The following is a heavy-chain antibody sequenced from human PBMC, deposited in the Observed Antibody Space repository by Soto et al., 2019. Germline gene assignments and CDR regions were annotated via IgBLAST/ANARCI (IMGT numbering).Heavy chain of an antibody. CDR1: GFTFSSYA. CDR3: ARDQLYYNDISGRPLNAFDV. J-gene: IGHJ3*01. CDR2: ISGSGGST. Sequence: PGGSLRLSCAASGFTFSSYAMSWVRQAPGKGLEWVSAISGSGGSTYYADSMKGRFTISRDNSKNTLYLQMNSLRAEDTAVYYCARDQLYYNDISGRPLNAFDVWGQGTMVTVSS. V-gene: IGHV3-23*01. D-gene: IGHD3-22*01.